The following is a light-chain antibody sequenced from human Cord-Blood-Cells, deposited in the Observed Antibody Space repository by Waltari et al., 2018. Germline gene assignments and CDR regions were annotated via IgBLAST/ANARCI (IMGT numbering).Light chain of an antibody. CDR2: DAS. J-gene: IGKJ2*03. Sequence: DIQMTQSPSSLSASVGDRVTITCQASQDSSNYLNWYQQKPGKAPKLLSYDASNLETGVPSRFSGSGSGTDFTFTISSLQPEDIATYYCQQYDTVYSFGQGTKLEIK. CDR1: QDSSNY. V-gene: IGKV1-33*01. CDR3: QQYDTVYS.